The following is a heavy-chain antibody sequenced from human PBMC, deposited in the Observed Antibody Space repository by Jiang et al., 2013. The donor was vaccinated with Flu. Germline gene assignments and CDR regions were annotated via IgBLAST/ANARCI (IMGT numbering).Heavy chain of an antibody. CDR2: ISAYNGKT. V-gene: IGHV1-18*01. Sequence: GAEVKKPGASVKVSCKTSGYTFTNYGITWVRQAPGQGLEWMGWISAYNGKTYYAQKFQGRVTMTTDASTTTAYMELRSLRSDDTAVYYCARDTQLYDYGPGSSDSWGQGTLVTVSS. J-gene: IGHJ4*02. CDR1: GYTFTNYG. CDR3: ARDTQLYDYGPGSSDS. D-gene: IGHD3-10*01.